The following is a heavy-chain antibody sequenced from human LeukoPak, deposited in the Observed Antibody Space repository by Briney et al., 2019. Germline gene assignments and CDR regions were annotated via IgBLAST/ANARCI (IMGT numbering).Heavy chain of an antibody. D-gene: IGHD5-18*01. J-gene: IGHJ4*02. Sequence: SETLSLTCAVYGGSFSGYYWNWIRQPPGKGLEWIGEINHSGSTTYNPSLKSRVTISLDTSKNQFSLKLSSVTAADTAVYYCARVSGYSYGGNGYWGQGTPVTVSS. CDR1: GGSFSGYY. CDR3: ARVSGYSYGGNGY. V-gene: IGHV4-34*01. CDR2: INHSGST.